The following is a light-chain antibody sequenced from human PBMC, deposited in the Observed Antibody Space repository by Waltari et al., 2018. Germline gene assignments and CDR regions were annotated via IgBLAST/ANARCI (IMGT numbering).Light chain of an antibody. J-gene: IGKJ1*01. V-gene: IGKV3-20*01. CDR3: QQYGSSPKT. CDR2: GAS. Sequence: EIVLTQSPGTLSLSQGERATIPCRASQSVSSNYVAWYQQKPGQAPRLLIFGASCRATGLPDRFSGSGSGTDFTLTISRLEPEDFAVYYCQQYGSSPKTFGQGTKVEIK. CDR1: QSVSSNY.